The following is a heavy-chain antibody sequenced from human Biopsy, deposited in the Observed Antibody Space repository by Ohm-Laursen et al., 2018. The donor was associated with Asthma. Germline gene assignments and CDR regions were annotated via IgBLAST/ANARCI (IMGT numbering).Heavy chain of an antibody. V-gene: IGHV1-3*01. D-gene: IGHD3-9*01. CDR1: GYTFINYA. Sequence: AASVKVSCKASGYTFINYAIQWVRQAPGQRLEWMGWINAGNGNTKYSQKFQGRVTITRDTSASTAYMDLSSLRSEDTAVYYCARTYYDFLTGQVNDVFAIWGQGTMVTVSS. J-gene: IGHJ3*02. CDR3: ARTYYDFLTGQVNDVFAI. CDR2: INAGNGNT.